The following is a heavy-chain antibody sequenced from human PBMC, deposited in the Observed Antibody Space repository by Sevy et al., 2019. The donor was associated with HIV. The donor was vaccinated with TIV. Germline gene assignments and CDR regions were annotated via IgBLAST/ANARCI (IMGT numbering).Heavy chain of an antibody. CDR1: GFIFSDSD. V-gene: IGHV3-13*01. D-gene: IGHD2-2*01. J-gene: IGHJ4*02. Sequence: GGSLRLSCAASGFIFSDSDMHWVRLVTEKGLEWVSGIDTAGDTYHAGSVKGRFTISRENAKNSLHLQMNSLRAGDTAIYYCARGRIVEEPATSSGFDYWGQGTLVTVSS. CDR2: IDTAGDT. CDR3: ARGRIVEEPATSSGFDY.